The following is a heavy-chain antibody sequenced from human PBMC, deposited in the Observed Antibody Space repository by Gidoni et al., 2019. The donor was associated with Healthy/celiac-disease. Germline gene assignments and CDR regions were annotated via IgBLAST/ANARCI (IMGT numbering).Heavy chain of an antibody. CDR3: ARAYY. V-gene: IGHV3-48*03. CDR2: ISSSGSTI. CDR1: GFTFSSYE. Sequence: DVQLLASGVGSAPTGGSLRFSCAASGFTFSSYEMNWVGQAPGKGMEWVSYISSSGSTIYYADSVKGRFTISRDNAKTSVYLQMKSLRAEDTDVYYCARAYYWGQGTLVTVSS. J-gene: IGHJ4*02.